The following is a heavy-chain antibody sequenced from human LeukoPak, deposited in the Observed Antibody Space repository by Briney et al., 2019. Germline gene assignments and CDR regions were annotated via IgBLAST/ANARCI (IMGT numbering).Heavy chain of an antibody. CDR3: AKDLVPYSSSWYPLQH. CDR1: GFTFSSYS. J-gene: IGHJ1*01. CDR2: ISSSSSYI. D-gene: IGHD6-13*01. V-gene: IGHV3-21*01. Sequence: GGSLRLSCAASGFTFSSYSMNWVRQAPGKGLEWVSSISSSSSYIYYADSVKGRFTISRDNAKNSLYLQMNSLRAEDTAVYYCAKDLVPYSSSWYPLQHWGQGTLVTVSS.